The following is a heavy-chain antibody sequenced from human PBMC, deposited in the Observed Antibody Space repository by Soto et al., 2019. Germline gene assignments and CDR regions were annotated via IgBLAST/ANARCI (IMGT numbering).Heavy chain of an antibody. CDR1: GFTFSSYG. CDR3: ARDRCSGGSCYSDFDY. CDR2: IWYDGSNK. D-gene: IGHD2-15*01. J-gene: IGHJ4*02. V-gene: IGHV3-33*01. Sequence: PGGSLRLSCAASGFTFSSYGMHWVRQAPGKGLEWVAVIWYDGSNKYYADSVKGRFTISRDNSKNTLYLQMNSLRAEDTAVCYCARDRCSGGSCYSDFDYWGQGTLVTVSS.